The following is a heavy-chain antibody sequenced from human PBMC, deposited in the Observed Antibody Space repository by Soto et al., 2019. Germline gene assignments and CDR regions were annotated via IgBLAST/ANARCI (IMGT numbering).Heavy chain of an antibody. V-gene: IGHV1-58*01. CDR3: ATRIGNIGWYWLDT. CDR1: GFTFSSSA. Sequence: QMHLVQSGPEVKRPGTSLKVSCKASGFTFSSSAVQWVRQARGQPLEWIGWIVLGNGNTNYAQKFQHRVTITRDMSTSTAYMEVRSLTYEDTAVYYCATRIGNIGWYWLDTWGQGTLVTVSS. J-gene: IGHJ5*02. CDR2: IVLGNGNT. D-gene: IGHD6-19*01.